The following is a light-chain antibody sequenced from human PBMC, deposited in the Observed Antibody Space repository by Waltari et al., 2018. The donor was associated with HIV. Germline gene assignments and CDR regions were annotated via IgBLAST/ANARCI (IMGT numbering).Light chain of an antibody. Sequence: QSVLTQPPSVSGAPGQRVTISCTGSTSNIGAGYGVHWYQHLPGAAPKLLIYDINNRPSGVPDRFSGSKSGTSASLAITGLQVEDEGDYFCQSYDSSLNVIFGGGTKLTVL. V-gene: IGLV1-40*01. CDR3: QSYDSSLNVI. CDR1: TSNIGAGYG. CDR2: DIN. J-gene: IGLJ2*01.